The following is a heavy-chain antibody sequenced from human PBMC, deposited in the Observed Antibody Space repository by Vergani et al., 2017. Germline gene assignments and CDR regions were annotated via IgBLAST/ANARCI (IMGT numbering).Heavy chain of an antibody. CDR3: ARGDYDILTGYEY. CDR1: GYTFSNYY. V-gene: IGHV1-46*03. CDR2: INPSGGHT. J-gene: IGHJ4*02. Sequence: QVQVVQSGAQVKKSGASVKVSCKTSGYTFSNYYMHWVRQAPGQGLEWMGIINPSGGHTNYEQKFQGRVTMTRDTYTSTVYMELSSLRSEDTVIYYCARGDYDILTGYEYWGQGTLVTVSA. D-gene: IGHD3-9*01.